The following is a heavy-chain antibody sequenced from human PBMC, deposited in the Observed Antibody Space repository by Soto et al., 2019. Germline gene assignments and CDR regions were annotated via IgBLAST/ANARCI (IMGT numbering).Heavy chain of an antibody. CDR2: ISNGGTTI. CDR3: AKDFSALEYSSGFDY. J-gene: IGHJ4*02. D-gene: IGHD6-19*01. V-gene: IGHV3-48*03. CDR1: GFTFSGYE. Sequence: PGGSLRLSCAASGFTFSGYEMNWVRQAPGKGLEWLSYISNGGTTIYYADSVKGRFTISRDNSKNTLYLQINSLRAEDTAVYYCAKDFSALEYSSGFDYWGQGTLVTVSS.